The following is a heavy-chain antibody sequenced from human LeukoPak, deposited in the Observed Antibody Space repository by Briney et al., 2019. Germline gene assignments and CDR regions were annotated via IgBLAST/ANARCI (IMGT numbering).Heavy chain of an antibody. D-gene: IGHD1-26*01. CDR2: INPNSGGT. Sequence: GASVKVSCKASGYTFTGYYMHWVRQAPGQGLEWMGWINPNSGGTNYAQKFQGRVTMTTDTSTSTAYMELRSLRSDDTAVYYCARSWEYEGLDYWGQGTLVTVSS. CDR1: GYTFTGYY. J-gene: IGHJ4*02. V-gene: IGHV1-2*02. CDR3: ARSWEYEGLDY.